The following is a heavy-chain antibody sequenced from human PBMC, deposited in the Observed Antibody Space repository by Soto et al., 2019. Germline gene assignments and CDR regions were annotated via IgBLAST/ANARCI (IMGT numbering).Heavy chain of an antibody. V-gene: IGHV4-59*01. CDR1: GGSISSYY. D-gene: IGHD3-3*01. CDR2: IYYSGST. CDR3: ARVEEWLPFAFDI. J-gene: IGHJ3*02. Sequence: PEETLSLTCTVSGGSISSYYWSWIRQPPGKGLEWIGYIYYSGSTNYNPSLKSRVTISVDTSKNQFSLKLSSVTAADTAVYYCARVEEWLPFAFDIWGQGTMVTVSS.